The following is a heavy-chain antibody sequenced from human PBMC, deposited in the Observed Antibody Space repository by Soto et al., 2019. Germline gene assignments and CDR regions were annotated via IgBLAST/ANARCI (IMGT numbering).Heavy chain of an antibody. CDR2: ISRDGSKK. Sequence: AGSMRLSCSASGFTFQSYAFYWVRQAPGKGLECVADISRDGSKKYHAVSVRGRFTISRDNSKNTLFLQMDSLRIDDTAVYYCARDGGYSLDSWGQGILVTVSS. J-gene: IGHJ4*02. CDR1: GFTFQSYA. D-gene: IGHD3-16*01. CDR3: ARDGGYSLDS. V-gene: IGHV3-30*03.